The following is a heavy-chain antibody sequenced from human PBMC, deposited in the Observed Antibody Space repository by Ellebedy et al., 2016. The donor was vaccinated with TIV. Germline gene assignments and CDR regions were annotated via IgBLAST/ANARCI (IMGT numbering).Heavy chain of an antibody. Sequence: SETLSLXXTVPPDSISNYCWSWIRQAPGKGLDYIGYTYVDGSTNYNPSLRSRATISVDTSKNQVSLKLDAVTAADTAVYYCARGGPDQWLDLFDYWGQGILVTVSS. CDR3: ARGGPDQWLDLFDY. D-gene: IGHD6-19*01. V-gene: IGHV4-59*01. J-gene: IGHJ4*02. CDR2: TYVDGST. CDR1: PDSISNYC.